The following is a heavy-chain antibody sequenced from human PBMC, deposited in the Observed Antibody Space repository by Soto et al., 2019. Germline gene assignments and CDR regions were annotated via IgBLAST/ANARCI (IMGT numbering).Heavy chain of an antibody. Sequence: SETLSLTCAVYGGSFSGYYWSWIRQPPGKGLEWIGEINHSGSTNYNPSLKSRVTISVDTSKNQFSLKLSSVTAADTAVYYCARQNRRLAAAVDYWGQGTLVTVSS. D-gene: IGHD6-25*01. CDR2: INHSGST. J-gene: IGHJ4*02. CDR3: ARQNRRLAAAVDY. CDR1: GGSFSGYY. V-gene: IGHV4-34*01.